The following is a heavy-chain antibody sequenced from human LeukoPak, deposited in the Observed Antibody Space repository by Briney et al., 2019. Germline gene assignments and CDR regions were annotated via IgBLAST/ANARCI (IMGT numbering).Heavy chain of an antibody. D-gene: IGHD3-22*01. V-gene: IGHV4-31*03. CDR3: ARASRDWTMIVVVSPPGSWFDP. Sequence: PSETLSLTCTVSGGSISSGGYYWSWIRQHPGKGLEWIGYIYYSGSTYYNPSLKSRVTISVDTSKNQFSLQLSSVTAADTAVYYCARASRDWTMIVVVSPPGSWFDPWGQGTLVTVSS. CDR2: IYYSGST. CDR1: GGSISSGGYY. J-gene: IGHJ5*02.